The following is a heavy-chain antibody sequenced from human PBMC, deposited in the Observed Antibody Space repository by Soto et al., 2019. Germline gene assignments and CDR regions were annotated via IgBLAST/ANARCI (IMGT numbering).Heavy chain of an antibody. J-gene: IGHJ4*02. V-gene: IGHV4-59*08. CDR3: ARTYGDYQYYFDY. Sequence: SETLSLTCTVSGGSISSYYWSWIRQPPGKGLEWIGYIYYSGSTNYNPSLKSRVTISVDTSKNQFSLKLSSATAADTAVYYCARTYGDYQYYFDYWGQGTLVTVS. CDR1: GGSISSYY. D-gene: IGHD4-17*01. CDR2: IYYSGST.